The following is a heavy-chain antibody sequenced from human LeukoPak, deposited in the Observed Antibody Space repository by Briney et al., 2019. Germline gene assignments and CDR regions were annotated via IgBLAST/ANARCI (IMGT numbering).Heavy chain of an antibody. CDR2: INKDGSEK. D-gene: IGHD3-16*01. CDR3: VRGGGNFDF. Sequence: PGGSLRLSWAASGXTLSTSWMSWVRQAPGKGLEWVANINKDGSEKNYVDSVKGRFSISRDNAKNSLYLQMNSLRGEDTAVYYCVRGGGNFDFWGQGILVTVSS. J-gene: IGHJ4*02. V-gene: IGHV3-7*04. CDR1: GXTLSTSW.